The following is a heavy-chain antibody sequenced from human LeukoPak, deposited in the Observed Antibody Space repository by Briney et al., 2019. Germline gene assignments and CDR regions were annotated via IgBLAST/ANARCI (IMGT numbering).Heavy chain of an antibody. D-gene: IGHD1-7*01. CDR3: ARDSYNWNYGVDY. V-gene: IGHV4-59*01. CDR2: IYYSGST. J-gene: IGHJ4*02. CDR1: GGSFSGYY. Sequence: SETLSLTCAVYGGSFSGYYWSWIRQPPGKGLEWIGYIYYSGSTNYNPSLKSRVTISVDTSKNQFSLKLSSVTAADTAVYYCARDSYNWNYGVDYWGQGTLVTVSS.